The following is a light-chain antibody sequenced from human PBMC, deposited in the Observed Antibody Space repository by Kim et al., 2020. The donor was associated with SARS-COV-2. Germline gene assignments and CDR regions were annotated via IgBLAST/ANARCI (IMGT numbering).Light chain of an antibody. V-gene: IGLV2-14*03. CDR2: DVS. CDR1: SSDVGGYNY. J-gene: IGLJ2*01. CDR3: SSYTTSNTRR. Sequence: QSALTQHASVSGSPGQSITISCTGTSSDVGGYNYVSWYQQHPGKAPKLMIYDVSNRPSGVSNRFSGSKSGNTASLTISGLQAEDEGDYYCSSYTTSNTRRFGRGTQLTFI.